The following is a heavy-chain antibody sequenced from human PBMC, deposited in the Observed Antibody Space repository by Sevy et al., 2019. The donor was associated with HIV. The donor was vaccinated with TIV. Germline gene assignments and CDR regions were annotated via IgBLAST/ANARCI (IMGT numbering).Heavy chain of an antibody. Sequence: ASVKVSCKASGGTFSSYAISWVRQAPGQGLEWMGGIIPIFGTANYAQKFQGRVTITADKPTSTAYMELSSLRSEDTAVYYCARGGEDYGGNSIGAFDIWGQGTMVTVSS. D-gene: IGHD4-17*01. CDR2: IIPIFGTA. J-gene: IGHJ3*02. V-gene: IGHV1-69*06. CDR3: ARGGEDYGGNSIGAFDI. CDR1: GGTFSSYA.